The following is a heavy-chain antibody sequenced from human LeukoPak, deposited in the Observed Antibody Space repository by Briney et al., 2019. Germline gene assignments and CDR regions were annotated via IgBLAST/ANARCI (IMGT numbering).Heavy chain of an antibody. Sequence: TGRSVRLSCAASGYTFSDYYTSWIRQAPGKGLVWVSYSTSSSSYAKYADAVKGRFSISRDNAKILLYLKMTSLRAEDKAGYYCARHWGDCGGNSVVAFDIWGQGTMVTVSS. CDR3: ARHWGDCGGNSVVAFDI. CDR2: STSSSSYA. CDR1: GYTFSDYY. J-gene: IGHJ3*02. V-gene: IGHV3-11*03. D-gene: IGHD4-23*01.